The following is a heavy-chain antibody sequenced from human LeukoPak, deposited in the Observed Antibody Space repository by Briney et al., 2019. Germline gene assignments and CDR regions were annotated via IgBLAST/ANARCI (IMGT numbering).Heavy chain of an antibody. CDR1: GGSISGTNW. J-gene: IGHJ4*02. CDR2: ISLAGQT. CDR3: SRESGPFCPFGY. Sequence: PSETLSLTCGVSGGSISGTNWWSWVRQPPGQGLEWIGEISLAGQTNFNPSLNGRVTMSLDKSSNQLSLHLTSVTAADTATYFCSRESGPFCPFGYWGQGTLVTVSS. D-gene: IGHD1-26*01. V-gene: IGHV4/OR15-8*02.